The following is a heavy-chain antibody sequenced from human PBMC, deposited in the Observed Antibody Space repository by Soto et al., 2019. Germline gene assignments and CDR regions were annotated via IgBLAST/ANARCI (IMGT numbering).Heavy chain of an antibody. V-gene: IGHV3-33*01. J-gene: IGHJ6*02. CDR3: AVGSRRYYYYGMDV. D-gene: IGHD6-13*01. CDR2: IWYDGSNK. CDR1: GFTFSSYG. Sequence: PGGSLRLSCAASGFTFSSYGMHWVRQAPGKGLEWVAVIWYDGSNKYYADSVKGRFTISRDNSKNTLYLQMNSLRAEDTAVYYCAVGSRRYYYYGMDVWGQGTTVTV.